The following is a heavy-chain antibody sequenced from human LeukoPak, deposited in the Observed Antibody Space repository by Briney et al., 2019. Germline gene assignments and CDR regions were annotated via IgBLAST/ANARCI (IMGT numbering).Heavy chain of an antibody. CDR2: ISSSGTTI. CDR3: VRDRRHWVDP. Sequence: GGSLRLSCAASGFTFSDYYMSLIRQAPGKGLEGVSKISSSGTTIYYADSVKGRFTISRDAAKNSLFLQMNSLRAEDTAVYYCVRDRRHWVDPWGQGTLVTVSS. V-gene: IGHV3-11*04. CDR1: GFTFSDYY. J-gene: IGHJ5*02.